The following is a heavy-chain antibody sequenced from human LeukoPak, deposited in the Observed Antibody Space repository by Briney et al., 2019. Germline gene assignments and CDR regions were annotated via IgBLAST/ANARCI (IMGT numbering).Heavy chain of an antibody. CDR1: GGTFSSYA. D-gene: IGHD3-3*01. J-gene: IGHJ4*02. Sequence: ASVKVSCKASGGTFSSYAISWVRQAPGQGLEWMGGIXPIFGTANYXXKXXXRVTITADESTSTAYMELSSLRSEDTAVYYCXSMPXXGYYSGNXFDYWGQGTLVTVSS. CDR3: XSMPXXGYYSGNXFDY. CDR2: IXPIFGTA. V-gene: IGHV1-69*13.